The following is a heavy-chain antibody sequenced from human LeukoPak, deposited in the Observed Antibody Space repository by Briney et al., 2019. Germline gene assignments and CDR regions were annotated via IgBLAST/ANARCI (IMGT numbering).Heavy chain of an antibody. V-gene: IGHV3-7*01. CDR3: AREGARSYSGYADY. D-gene: IGHD5-12*01. CDR2: IKQDGSKK. Sequence: PGGSLRLSCVASGFPFSSYWMTWVRQAPGKGLEWVANIKQDGSKKSYVDSVKGRFTISRDNAKNSLYLQMNSLRAEDTAVYYCAREGARSYSGYADYWGQGTLVTVSS. J-gene: IGHJ4*02. CDR1: GFPFSSYW.